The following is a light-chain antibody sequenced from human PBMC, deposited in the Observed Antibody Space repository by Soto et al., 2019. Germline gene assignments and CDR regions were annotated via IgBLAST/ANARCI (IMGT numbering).Light chain of an antibody. Sequence: QSVLTQPPSASGTPGQRVTISCSGSSSNIGTNTVTWYQQLPGTAPKLLIYSNDQRPSGVPDRFSGSKSGTSGSLAISGLQSEDETDYYCAAWDDSLNARVFGGGTQLTVL. CDR3: AAWDDSLNARV. J-gene: IGLJ3*02. V-gene: IGLV1-44*01. CDR1: SSNIGTNT. CDR2: SND.